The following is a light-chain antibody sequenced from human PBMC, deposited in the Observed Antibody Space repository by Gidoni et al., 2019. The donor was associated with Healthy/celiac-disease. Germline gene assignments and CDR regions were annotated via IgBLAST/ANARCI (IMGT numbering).Light chain of an antibody. Sequence: EIVLTQSPATLSLSPGERATLSCRASQSVSSYLAWYQQKPGPAHRLLIYEASNRATGIPARFSGSGSGTDFTLTISSLEAEDFAVYYCQQRRNWYTFGQGNKLEIK. CDR2: EAS. CDR3: QQRRNWYT. CDR1: QSVSSY. V-gene: IGKV3-11*01. J-gene: IGKJ2*01.